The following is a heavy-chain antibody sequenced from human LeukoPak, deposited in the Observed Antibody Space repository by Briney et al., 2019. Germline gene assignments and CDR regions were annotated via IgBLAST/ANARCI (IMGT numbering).Heavy chain of an antibody. CDR1: GYTLSGYY. Sequence: VASVKVSCKASGYTLSGYYMHWVRQAPGQGLEWMGWINPNSGATNYAQTLQGRVTMTRDTSISIVYMELSRLRTDDTAVYYCARALRYDDSSGYYAYWGQGTLVTVPS. D-gene: IGHD3-22*01. CDR2: INPNSGAT. J-gene: IGHJ4*02. CDR3: ARALRYDDSSGYYAY. V-gene: IGHV1-2*02.